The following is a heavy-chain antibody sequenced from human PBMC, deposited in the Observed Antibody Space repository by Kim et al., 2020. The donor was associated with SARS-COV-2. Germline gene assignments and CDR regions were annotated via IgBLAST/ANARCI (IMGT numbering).Heavy chain of an antibody. V-gene: IGHV3-33*01. J-gene: IGHJ4*02. Sequence: ADSVKGRFTISRDNSKNTLYLQMNSLRAEDTAVYYCARDPRQWLDYYFDYWGQGTLVTVSS. D-gene: IGHD6-19*01. CDR3: ARDPRQWLDYYFDY.